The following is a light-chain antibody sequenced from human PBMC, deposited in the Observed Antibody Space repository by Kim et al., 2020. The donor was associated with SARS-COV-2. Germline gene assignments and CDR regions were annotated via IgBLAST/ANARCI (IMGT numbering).Light chain of an antibody. Sequence: SYELTQPPSVSVAPGQTARITCGGDNIRSRGVQWYQQEPGQAPVVVIYYDTYRPPGIPERFSASNSGNIATLTISRVEAGDEADYYCKVWDRTSDQVVFGGGTQLPVL. CDR2: YDT. CDR1: NIRSRG. CDR3: KVWDRTSDQVV. V-gene: IGLV3-21*04. J-gene: IGLJ2*01.